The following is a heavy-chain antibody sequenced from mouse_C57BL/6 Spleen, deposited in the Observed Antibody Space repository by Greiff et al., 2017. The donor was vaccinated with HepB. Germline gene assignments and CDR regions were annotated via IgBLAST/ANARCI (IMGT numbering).Heavy chain of an antibody. V-gene: IGHV1-55*01. CDR1: GYTFTSYW. J-gene: IGHJ1*03. D-gene: IGHD2-4*01. Sequence: QVQLKQPGAELVKPGASVKMSCKASGYTFTSYWITWVKQRPGQGLEWIGDIYPGSGSTNYNEKFKSKATLTVDTSSSTAYMQLSSLTSEDSAVYYCARGNDYDVHWYFDVWGTGTTVTVSS. CDR3: ARGNDYDVHWYFDV. CDR2: IYPGSGST.